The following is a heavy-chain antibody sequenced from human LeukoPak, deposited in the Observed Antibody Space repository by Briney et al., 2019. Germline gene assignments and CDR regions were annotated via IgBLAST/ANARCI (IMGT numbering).Heavy chain of an antibody. Sequence: ASVKVSCKASGYTFNQYDINWVRQATGQGLEWMGWMNPNSGNTGYAQKFQGGVTMTRDTSTSTVYMELSSLRSEDTAVYYCARGDYFDSSGYRKEFYYWGQGTPVTVSS. D-gene: IGHD3-22*01. CDR3: ARGDYFDSSGYRKEFYY. V-gene: IGHV1-8*01. J-gene: IGHJ4*02. CDR1: GYTFNQYD. CDR2: MNPNSGNT.